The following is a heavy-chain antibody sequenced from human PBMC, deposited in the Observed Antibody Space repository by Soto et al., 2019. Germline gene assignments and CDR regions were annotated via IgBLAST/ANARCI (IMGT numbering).Heavy chain of an antibody. CDR2: IYYSGST. Sequence: PSETLSLTCTVSGGSISSYYWSWIRQPPGKGLEWIGYIYYSGSTNYNPSLKSRVTISVDTSKNQFSLKLSSVTAADTAVYYCARGRGWYGYFDYWGQGTLVTVSS. CDR3: ARGRGWYGYFDY. CDR1: GGSISSYY. J-gene: IGHJ4*02. V-gene: IGHV4-59*01. D-gene: IGHD6-19*01.